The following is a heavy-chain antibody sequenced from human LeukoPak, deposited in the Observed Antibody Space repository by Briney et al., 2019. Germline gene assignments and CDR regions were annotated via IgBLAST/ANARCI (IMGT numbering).Heavy chain of an antibody. Sequence: SETLSLTCAVYGGSFSGYYWSWIRQPPGKGLEWIGEINHSGSTNYNPSLKSRVTISVDTSKNQFSLKLSSVTAADTAVYYCARDLLGWELHYFDYWGQGTLVTVSS. D-gene: IGHD1-26*01. CDR1: GGSFSGYY. J-gene: IGHJ4*02. CDR2: INHSGST. V-gene: IGHV4-34*01. CDR3: ARDLLGWELHYFDY.